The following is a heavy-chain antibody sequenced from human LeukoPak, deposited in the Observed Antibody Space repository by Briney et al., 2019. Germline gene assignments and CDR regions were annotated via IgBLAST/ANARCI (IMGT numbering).Heavy chain of an antibody. V-gene: IGHV4-59*01. Sequence: SETLSLTCTVSGGSISSYYWSWIRQPPGKGLEWIGYIYYSGSTNYNPSLKSRVTISVDTSKNQFSLKLSSVTAADTAVYYCARVAPYCSSTSCQVWDYWGQGTLVTVSS. D-gene: IGHD2-2*01. J-gene: IGHJ4*02. CDR2: IYYSGST. CDR1: GGSISSYY. CDR3: ARVAPYCSSTSCQVWDY.